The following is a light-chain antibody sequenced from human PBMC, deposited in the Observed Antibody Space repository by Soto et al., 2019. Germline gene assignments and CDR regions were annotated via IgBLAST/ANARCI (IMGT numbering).Light chain of an antibody. Sequence: DIVLTQSPGNLSLSPGERATLSCRASQTFSNSFLSWFQQIPGQAPRLLIYGASMRATGIPDRFSGSGSGTDFTLTISRLEPEDFAVYYCQQCGSSSTFGQGTRLEIK. CDR2: GAS. J-gene: IGKJ5*01. CDR3: QQCGSSST. V-gene: IGKV3-20*01. CDR1: QTFSNSF.